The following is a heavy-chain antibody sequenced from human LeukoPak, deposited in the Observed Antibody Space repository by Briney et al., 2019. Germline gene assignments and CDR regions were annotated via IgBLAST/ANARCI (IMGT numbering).Heavy chain of an antibody. D-gene: IGHD3-16*02. CDR1: GYTFTGYY. Sequence: ASVKVSCKASGYTFTGYYMHWVRQAPGQGLVWMGWINPNSGGTNYAQKFQGRVTMTRDTSISTAYMELSRLRSDDTAVYYCARDRDYVWGSYRPDAFDIWGQGTMVTVSS. CDR3: ARDRDYVWGSYRPDAFDI. CDR2: INPNSGGT. J-gene: IGHJ3*02. V-gene: IGHV1-2*02.